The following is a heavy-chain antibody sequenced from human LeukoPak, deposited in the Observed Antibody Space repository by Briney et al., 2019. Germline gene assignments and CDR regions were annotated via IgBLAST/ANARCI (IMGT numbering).Heavy chain of an antibody. CDR3: ARAYYYGLVDI. CDR2: IYSSGST. Sequence: PSETLSLTCAVSGGSFSGYYWSWIRQPPGKTLEWIGSIYSSGSTYYNSSLQSRVIIIIDTPKNHFSLTLSSVTAADTAVYYGARAYYYGLVDIWGQGTMVTVSS. J-gene: IGHJ3*02. V-gene: IGHV4-34*01. D-gene: IGHD3-10*01. CDR1: GGSFSGYY.